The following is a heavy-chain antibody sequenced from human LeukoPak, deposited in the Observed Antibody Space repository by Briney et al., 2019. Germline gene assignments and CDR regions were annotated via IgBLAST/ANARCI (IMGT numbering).Heavy chain of an antibody. V-gene: IGHV4-61*09. Sequence: SSETLSLTCTVSGGSISSGSYCWSWIRQPAGKGLEWIGHIHTSGNTNYNSSLKSRVTISVDTSKNQFSLKLSSVTAADTAVYYCARGFRYYYGSGSYYAPWGQGTLVTVSS. D-gene: IGHD3-10*01. CDR3: ARGFRYYYGSGSYYAP. CDR1: GGSISSGSYC. CDR2: IHTSGNT. J-gene: IGHJ4*02.